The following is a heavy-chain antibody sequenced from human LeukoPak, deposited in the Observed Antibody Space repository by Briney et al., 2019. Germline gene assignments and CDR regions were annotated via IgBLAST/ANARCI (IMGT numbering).Heavy chain of an antibody. J-gene: IGHJ4*02. Sequence: KPSETLSLTCTVSGVSISSSSYYWGWIRQPPGKGLEWIGSIYYSGSTYYNPSLKSRVTISVDTSKNQFSLKLSSVTAADTAVYYCARDSLPLMVRGVIGYWGQGTLVTVSS. V-gene: IGHV4-39*07. CDR1: GVSISSSSYY. CDR3: ARDSLPLMVRGVIGY. D-gene: IGHD3-10*01. CDR2: IYYSGST.